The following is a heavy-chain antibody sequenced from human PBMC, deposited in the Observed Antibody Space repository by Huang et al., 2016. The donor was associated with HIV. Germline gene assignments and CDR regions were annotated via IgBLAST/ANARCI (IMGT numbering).Heavy chain of an antibody. J-gene: IGHJ2*01. CDR3: ARNHDFWRGRMFAISYFDV. D-gene: IGHD3-3*01. CDR2: LYYTGKM. V-gene: IGHV4-39*01. Sequence: QMRFQESGPGLVKPSGTLSLTCNVSGGSINTGRYYWGWIRQPPGKGLGGVGRLYYTGKMRYDPSLKGRLTMSADTSKNQFSLNLSSVTAADTAIYYCARNHDFWRGRMFAISYFDVWGRGTLVTVAS. CDR1: GGSINTGRYY.